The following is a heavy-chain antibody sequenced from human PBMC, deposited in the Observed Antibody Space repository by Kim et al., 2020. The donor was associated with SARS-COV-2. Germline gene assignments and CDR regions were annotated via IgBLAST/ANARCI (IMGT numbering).Heavy chain of an antibody. V-gene: IGHV3-30-3*01. Sequence: GGSLRLSCAASGFTFSSYAMHWVRQAPGKGLEWVAVISYDGSNKYYADSVKGRFTISRDNSKNTLYLQMNSLRAEDTAVYYCARLAPAGSDDYWGQGTLVTVSS. D-gene: IGHD6-13*01. CDR3: ARLAPAGSDDY. CDR2: ISYDGSNK. CDR1: GFTFSSYA. J-gene: IGHJ4*02.